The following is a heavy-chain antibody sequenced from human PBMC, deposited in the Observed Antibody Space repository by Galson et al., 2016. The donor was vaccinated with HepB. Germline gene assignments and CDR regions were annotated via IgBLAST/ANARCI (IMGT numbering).Heavy chain of an antibody. Sequence: QSGAEVKKPGESLRISCKASGYRFTTSWISWLRQMPGKGLEWMGRIDPDDSNTNYSPAFQGHVIISADNSIGTAYLQWSSLKASDPAIYYCARQEGWFDPWGQGTLVTVSS. J-gene: IGHJ5*02. CDR3: ARQEGWFDP. CDR1: GYRFTTSW. CDR2: IDPDDSNT. V-gene: IGHV5-10-1*01.